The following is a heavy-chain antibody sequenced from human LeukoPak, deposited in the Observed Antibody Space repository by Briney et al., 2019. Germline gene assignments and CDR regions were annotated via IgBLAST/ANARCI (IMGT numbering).Heavy chain of an antibody. CDR2: INPNSGGT. D-gene: IGHD2/OR15-2a*01. Sequence: GASVKVSCKASGYTSTGYYMHWVRQAPGQGLEWMGWINPNSGGTNYAQKFQGRVTMTRDTSISTAYMELSRLRSDDTAVYYCASTSSDYYYYGMDVWGQGTTVTVSS. V-gene: IGHV1-2*02. CDR3: ASTSSDYYYYGMDV. CDR1: GYTSTGYY. J-gene: IGHJ6*02.